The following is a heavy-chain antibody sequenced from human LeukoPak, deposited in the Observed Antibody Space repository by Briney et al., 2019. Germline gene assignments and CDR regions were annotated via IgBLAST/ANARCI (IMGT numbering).Heavy chain of an antibody. V-gene: IGHV4-59*02. CDR2: IYYTGT. CDR1: GGSVSDYY. Sequence: PSETLSLTCTVSGGSVSDYYWSWIRQSPGKGLEWIGYIYYTGTSYNPSLKSRVTISADTSKNQFSLNLSSVTAADTAVYYCARRPGYCSGGSCYRFDPWGQGTLVTVSS. J-gene: IGHJ5*02. CDR3: ARRPGYCSGGSCYRFDP. D-gene: IGHD2-15*01.